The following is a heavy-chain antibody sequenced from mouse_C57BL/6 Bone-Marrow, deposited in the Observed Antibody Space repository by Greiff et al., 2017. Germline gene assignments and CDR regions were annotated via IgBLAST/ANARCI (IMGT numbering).Heavy chain of an antibody. Sequence: VPLQQPGAELVMPGASVKLSCKASGYTLTSYWMHWVKQRPGQGLEWIGEVDPSASYNNYNQTFKGKSTLTGDKSSRTAYMQLSSLTSEDSAVYYCARPLYDYGSCYGYAMDYWGQGTSVTVSS. V-gene: IGHV1-69*01. CDR1: GYTLTSYW. CDR3: ARPLYDYGSCYGYAMDY. J-gene: IGHJ4*01. CDR2: VDPSASYN. D-gene: IGHD1-1*01.